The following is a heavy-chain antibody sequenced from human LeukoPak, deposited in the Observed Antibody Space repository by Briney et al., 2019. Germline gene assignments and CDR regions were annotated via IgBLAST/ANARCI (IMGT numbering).Heavy chain of an antibody. Sequence: TSQTLSLTCTVSGGSISSGGYYWSWIRQPPGKGLEWIGYIYHSGSTYYNPSLKSRVTLSVDKSKNQFSLKLSSVTAADTAVYYCARGGPITIASWGRGTLVTVSS. D-gene: IGHD3-10*01. CDR3: ARGGPITIAS. CDR1: GGSISSGGYY. CDR2: IYHSGST. J-gene: IGHJ4*02. V-gene: IGHV4-30-2*01.